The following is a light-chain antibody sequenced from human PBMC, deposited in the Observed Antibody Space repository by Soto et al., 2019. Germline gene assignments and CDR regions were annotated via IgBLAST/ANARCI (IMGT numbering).Light chain of an antibody. CDR1: QGISSA. J-gene: IGKJ1*01. CDR2: DAS. CDR3: QQFNSYPHWTWT. Sequence: AIQLTQSPSSLSASVGDRVTITCRASQGISSALAWYQQKPGKAPKLLIYDASSLESGVPSRFSGSGSGTDFALTISRLQPEDFATYYCQQFNSYPHWTWTFGQGTKVEIK. V-gene: IGKV1-13*02.